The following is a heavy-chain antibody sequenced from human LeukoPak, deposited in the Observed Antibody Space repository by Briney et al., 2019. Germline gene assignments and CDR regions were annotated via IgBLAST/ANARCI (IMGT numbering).Heavy chain of an antibody. J-gene: IGHJ4*02. CDR3: ATRGDSSGYYVY. CDR1: GFTFSTYA. V-gene: IGHV3-23*01. D-gene: IGHD3-22*01. Sequence: GGSLRLSCAASGFTFSTYAMSWVREAPGKGLEWVSAISGSGGSTDYADSVKGRFTISRDNSKNTLYLQMNSLRAEDTAAYYCATRGDSSGYYVYWGQGTLVTVSS. CDR2: ISGSGGST.